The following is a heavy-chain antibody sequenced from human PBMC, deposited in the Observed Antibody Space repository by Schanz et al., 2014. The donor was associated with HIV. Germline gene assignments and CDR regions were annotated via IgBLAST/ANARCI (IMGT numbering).Heavy chain of an antibody. CDR2: ISFDGSHK. Sequence: VHLVESGGGVVRPGRSLRLSCEASGFTFSNYGMHWVRQTPGKGLEWVAAISFDGSHKYSADSVKGRFTISRDDSSDTLYLQMNSLRPEDTAVYYCAKSHKHDSSDYYRFYYFGMDVWGQGTTVTVS. J-gene: IGHJ6*02. CDR1: GFTFSNYG. V-gene: IGHV3-30*18. D-gene: IGHD6-19*01. CDR3: AKSHKHDSSDYYRFYYFGMDV.